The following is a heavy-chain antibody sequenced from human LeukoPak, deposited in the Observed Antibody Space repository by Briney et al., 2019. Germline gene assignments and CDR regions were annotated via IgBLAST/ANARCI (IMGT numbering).Heavy chain of an antibody. CDR1: GFTFSNYF. CDR3: ARERQDTIIHSGAFDI. CDR2: IANDGSHT. D-gene: IGHD3-10*01. Sequence: GGSLRLSCAASGFTFSNYFMHWVRQAPGKGLEWVADIANDGSHTFYVESVKGRFTISRDNSKNTLYLQMNSLRVEDTAVYFRARERQDTIIHSGAFDIWGQGTMVTVSS. J-gene: IGHJ3*02. V-gene: IGHV3-30-3*01.